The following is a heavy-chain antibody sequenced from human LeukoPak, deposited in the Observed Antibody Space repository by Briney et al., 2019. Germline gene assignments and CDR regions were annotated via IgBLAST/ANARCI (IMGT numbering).Heavy chain of an antibody. CDR2: IYTSGST. V-gene: IGHV4-4*07. CDR1: GFTFSDYY. Sequence: GSLRLSCAASGFTFSDYYMSWIRQPAGKGLEWIGRIYTSGSTNYNPSLKSRVTMSVDTSKNQFSLKLSSVTAADTAVYYCARDEDDAFDIWGQGTMATVSS. J-gene: IGHJ3*02. CDR3: ARDEDDAFDI.